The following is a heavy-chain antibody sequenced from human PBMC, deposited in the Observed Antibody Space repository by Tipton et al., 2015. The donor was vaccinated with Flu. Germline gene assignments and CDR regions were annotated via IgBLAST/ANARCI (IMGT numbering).Heavy chain of an antibody. Sequence: QVQLVQSGAEVKTPGASVKVSCKASGYTFTSYDINWVRQATGQGLEWMGWVNPNSANTGYAQKFQGRVTMTRDTSISTAYMELSSLRSDDTAVYYCAREYSGGGDCCEFDYWGQGTLVTVSS. D-gene: IGHD2-21*02. CDR1: GYTFTSYD. CDR2: VNPNSANT. V-gene: IGHV1-8*01. CDR3: AREYSGGGDCCEFDY. J-gene: IGHJ4*02.